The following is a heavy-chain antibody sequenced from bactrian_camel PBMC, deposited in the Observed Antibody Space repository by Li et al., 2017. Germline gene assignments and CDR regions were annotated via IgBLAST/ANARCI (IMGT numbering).Heavy chain of an antibody. CDR1: GFTFSNYW. D-gene: IGHD1*01. V-gene: IGHV3S1*01. CDR2: INDGGGST. CDR3: VRSMQSDFNY. Sequence: HVQLVESGGDLVQPGGSLRLSCAASGFTFSNYWMYWVRQAPGKGLEWVSSINDGGGSTYYADSSKGRFTISRDNAKNTLYLQMNSLKPEDTAVYYCVRSMQSDFNYWGQGTQVTVS. J-gene: IGHJ4*01.